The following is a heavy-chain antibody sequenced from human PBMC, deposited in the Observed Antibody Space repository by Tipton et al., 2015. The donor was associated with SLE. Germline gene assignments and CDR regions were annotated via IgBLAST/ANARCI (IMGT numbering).Heavy chain of an antibody. CDR3: ARDGANWNLGHNVFDI. CDR1: GFTFNNYA. D-gene: IGHD1-1*01. J-gene: IGHJ3*02. Sequence: GSLRLSCTASGFTFNNYAMNWVRQAPGKGLEWVSGISGSGDSTYSGDSVKGRFTISRDNAKNSLHLQMNSLRVEDTAVYYCARDGANWNLGHNVFDIWGQGTMVTVSS. V-gene: IGHV3-23*01. CDR2: ISGSGDST.